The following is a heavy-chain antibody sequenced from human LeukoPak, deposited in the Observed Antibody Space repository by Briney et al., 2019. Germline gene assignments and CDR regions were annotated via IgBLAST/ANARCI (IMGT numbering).Heavy chain of an antibody. CDR3: AKNLGYSSGWSFDY. V-gene: IGHV3-23*01. CDR2: ISGNGGNK. J-gene: IGHJ4*02. CDR1: GFTFSTYA. Sequence: PGGSLRLSCVASGFTFSTYAMNWVRQAPGKGLEWVSIISGNGGNKFYADAVKGRFTISRDNSKNTLYLQMNSLRAEDTAVYYCAKNLGYSSGWSFDYWGQGTLVTVSS. D-gene: IGHD6-19*01.